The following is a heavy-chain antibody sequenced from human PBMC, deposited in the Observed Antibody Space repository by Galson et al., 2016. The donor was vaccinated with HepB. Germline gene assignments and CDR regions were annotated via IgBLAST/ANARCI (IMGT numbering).Heavy chain of an antibody. D-gene: IGHD1-1*01. CDR2: INPNSGGT. CDR3: ARVQYNWNDKSAFDI. Sequence: SVKVSCKASGYTFTGYYMHWVRQAPGPGLEWMGWINPNSGGTNSAQKFQGRVTMTRDTSISTAYMDLSRLRSDDTAVYYCARVQYNWNDKSAFDIWGQGTMVTVSS. V-gene: IGHV1-2*02. J-gene: IGHJ3*02. CDR1: GYTFTGYY.